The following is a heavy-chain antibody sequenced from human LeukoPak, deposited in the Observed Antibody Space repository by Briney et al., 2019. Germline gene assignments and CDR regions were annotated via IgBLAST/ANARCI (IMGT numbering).Heavy chain of an antibody. J-gene: IGHJ5*02. CDR2: IIPIFGTA. CDR3: ARERTFDQLNWFDP. D-gene: IGHD3-9*01. Sequence: SVKVSCKASGGTFSSYAISWVRQAPGQGLEWMRRIIPIFGTANYAQKFQGRVTITTDESTSTAYMELSSLRSEDTAVYYCARERTFDQLNWFDPWGQGTLVTVSS. V-gene: IGHV1-69*05. CDR1: GGTFSSYA.